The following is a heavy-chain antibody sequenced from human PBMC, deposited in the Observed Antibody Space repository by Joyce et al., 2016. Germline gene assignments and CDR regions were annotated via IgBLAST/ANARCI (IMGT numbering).Heavy chain of an antibody. V-gene: IGHV3-21*01. Sequence: EVQLVESGGGLVKPGGSLRPSCAAPGFTFSSYSMCGVCQAPGKGLEWVSSLSSSSSYIKYTDSVKGRFTISRDNAKNSLYLQMNSLRVEDTAVYYCARSSYTNGIFDYWGQGTLVTVSS. CDR3: ARSSYTNGIFDY. J-gene: IGHJ4*02. D-gene: IGHD2-8*01. CDR1: GFTFSSYS. CDR2: LSSSSSYI.